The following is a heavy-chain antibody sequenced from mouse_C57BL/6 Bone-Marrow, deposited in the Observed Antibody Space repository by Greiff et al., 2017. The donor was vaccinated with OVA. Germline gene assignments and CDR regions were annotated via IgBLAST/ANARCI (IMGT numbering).Heavy chain of an antibody. CDR3: ARAWGYCGYFDY. CDR1: GFSLSTFGMD. V-gene: IGHV8-8*01. CDR2: PWWDDAK. D-gene: IGHD2-3*01. J-gene: IGHJ2*01. Sequence: QVTLQESGPGILQPSPTLSLSCPSSGFSLSTFGMDVGRIRPPSGHGLDWLAHPWWDDAKYYNPALKRRLTISTDTSKNQVFLKIANVDTAVTATDYGARAWGYCGYFDYWGQGTTLTVSS.